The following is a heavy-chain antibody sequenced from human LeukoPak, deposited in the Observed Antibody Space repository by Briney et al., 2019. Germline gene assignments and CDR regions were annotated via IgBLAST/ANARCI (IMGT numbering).Heavy chain of an antibody. D-gene: IGHD3-10*01. J-gene: IGHJ5*02. CDR1: GYTFTSYG. Sequence: GASVKVSCKASGYTFTSYGISWVRQAPGQGLEWMGWISAYNGNTNYAQKLQGRVTMTTDTSTSTAYMELRSLRSDDTAVYYCARTQRITMVRGVNWFDPWGQGTLVTVSS. CDR3: ARTQRITMVRGVNWFDP. CDR2: ISAYNGNT. V-gene: IGHV1-18*01.